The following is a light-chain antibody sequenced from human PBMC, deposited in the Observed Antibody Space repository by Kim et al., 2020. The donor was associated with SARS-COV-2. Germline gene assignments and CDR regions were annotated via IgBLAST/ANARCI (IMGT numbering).Light chain of an antibody. J-gene: IGLJ3*02. CDR2: QHT. V-gene: IGLV3-1*01. Sequence: SYELTQPPSVSVSPGQTASITCSGAKLGDKYAYWYQQKPGQSPVLVIYQHTKRPSGISQRFPGSSSGNTATLTISPAQTVDETDYYCQALDSSTAVFGGG. CDR1: KLGDKY. CDR3: QALDSSTAV.